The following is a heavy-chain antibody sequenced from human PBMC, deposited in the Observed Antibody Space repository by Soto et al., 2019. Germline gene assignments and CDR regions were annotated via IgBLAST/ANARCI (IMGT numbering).Heavy chain of an antibody. CDR3: ARQTEAGRTYYYYYGMDV. CDR1: GYSFTSYW. CDR2: IDPSDSYT. V-gene: IGHV5-10-1*01. Sequence: PGESLKISCKGSGYSFTSYWISWVLQMPGKGLEWMGRIDPSDSYTNYSPSFQGHVTISADKSISTAYLQWSSLKASDTAMYYCARQTEAGRTYYYYYGMDVWGQGTTVTVSS. J-gene: IGHJ6*02. D-gene: IGHD6-19*01.